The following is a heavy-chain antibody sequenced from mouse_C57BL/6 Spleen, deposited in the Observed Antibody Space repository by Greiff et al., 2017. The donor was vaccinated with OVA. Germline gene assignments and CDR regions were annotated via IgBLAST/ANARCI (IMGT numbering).Heavy chain of an antibody. CDR3: AREGDDGYAMDY. J-gene: IGHJ4*01. CDR1: GYAFSSYW. V-gene: IGHV1-80*01. D-gene: IGHD2-3*01. CDR2: IYPGDGDT. Sequence: QVQLQQSGAELVKPGASVKISCKASGYAFSSYWMNWVKQRPGKGLEWIGQIYPGDGDTNYNGKFKGKATLTADNSSITAYLPLRSLTSADSAVSFCAREGDDGYAMDYWGQGTSVTVSS.